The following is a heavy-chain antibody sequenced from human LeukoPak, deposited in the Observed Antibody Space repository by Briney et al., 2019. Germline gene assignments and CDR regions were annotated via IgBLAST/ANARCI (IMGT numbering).Heavy chain of an antibody. CDR3: ARGQYYDILTGYYGPPFDY. CDR1: GFTFSSYS. CDR2: ISSSSSYI. J-gene: IGHJ4*02. Sequence: GGSLRLSCAASGFTFSSYSMNWVRQAPGKGLEWVSSISSSSSYIYYADSVKGRFTISRDNAKNSLYLQMNSLGAEDTAVYYCARGQYYDILTGYYGPPFDYWGQGTLITVSS. V-gene: IGHV3-21*01. D-gene: IGHD3-9*01.